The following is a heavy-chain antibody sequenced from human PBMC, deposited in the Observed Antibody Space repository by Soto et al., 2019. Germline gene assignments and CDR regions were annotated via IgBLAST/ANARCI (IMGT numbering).Heavy chain of an antibody. V-gene: IGHV3-64D*06. D-gene: IGHD3-22*01. J-gene: IGHJ4*02. CDR3: VKGTNYYDSSGYYIHDFDY. Sequence: GGSLRLSCSASGFTFSSYAMHWVRQAPGKGLEYVSAISSNGGSTYYADSVKGRFTISRDNSKNTLYLQMSSLRAEDTAVYYCVKGTNYYDSSGYYIHDFDYWGQGTLVTVSS. CDR2: ISSNGGST. CDR1: GFTFSSYA.